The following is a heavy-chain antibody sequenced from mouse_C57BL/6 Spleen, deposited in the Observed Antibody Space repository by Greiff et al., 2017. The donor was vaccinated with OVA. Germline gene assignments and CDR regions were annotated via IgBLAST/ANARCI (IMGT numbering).Heavy chain of an antibody. J-gene: IGHJ4*01. CDR2: IDPENGDT. D-gene: IGHD1-1*01. CDR1: GFNIKDDY. CDR3: TTSCGSSYVQRPYAMDY. V-gene: IGHV14-4*01. Sequence: VQLQQSGAELVRPGASVKLSCTASGFNIKDDYMHWVKQRPEQGLEWIGWIDPENGDTEYASKFQGKATITADTSSNTAYLQLSSLTSEDTAVYYCTTSCGSSYVQRPYAMDYWGQGTSVTVSS.